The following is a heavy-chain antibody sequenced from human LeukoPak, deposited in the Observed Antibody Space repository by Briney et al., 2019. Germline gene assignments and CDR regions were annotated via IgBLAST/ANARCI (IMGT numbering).Heavy chain of an antibody. D-gene: IGHD1-26*01. CDR1: AFSLNAYN. Sequence: GGSLRLSCAASAFSLNAYNMNRVRQAPGKGLEWVSSISYTETYIYYADLVKGRFTISRDNAQNSLYLQMNSLRAEDTAIYYCVRDRGTYRPIDYWGQGTLVTVSS. CDR2: ISYTETYI. CDR3: VRDRGTYRPIDY. J-gene: IGHJ4*02. V-gene: IGHV3-21*04.